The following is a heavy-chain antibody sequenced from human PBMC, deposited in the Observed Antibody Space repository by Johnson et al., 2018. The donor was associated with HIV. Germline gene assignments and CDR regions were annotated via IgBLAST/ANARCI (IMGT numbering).Heavy chain of an antibody. D-gene: IGHD2-21*01. Sequence: QVQLVESGGGVVQPGRSLRLSCAASGFTFSSYAMHWVRQAPGKGLEWVAVISYDGSNKYYADSVRGRFTISRDNSKNTLYLQMNSLRAEDTGVYYCAKAYCPGCDAFDIWGQGTMVTVSS. CDR3: AKAYCPGCDAFDI. CDR1: GFTFSSYA. CDR2: ISYDGSNK. J-gene: IGHJ3*02. V-gene: IGHV3-30*14.